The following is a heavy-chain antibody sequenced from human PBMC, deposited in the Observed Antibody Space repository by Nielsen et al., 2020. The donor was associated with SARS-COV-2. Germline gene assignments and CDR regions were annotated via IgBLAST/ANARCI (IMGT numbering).Heavy chain of an antibody. CDR2: INPNSGGT. CDR1: GYTFTGYY. J-gene: IGHJ6*03. V-gene: IGHV1-2*04. Sequence: ASVKVSCKASGYTFTGYYMHWVRQAPGQGLEWMGWINPNSGGTNYAQKFQGWVTITRDTSASTAYMELSSLRSEDTAVYYCARNGLGYSSSWNYYYYYMDVWGKGTTVTVSS. D-gene: IGHD6-6*01. CDR3: ARNGLGYSSSWNYYYYYMDV.